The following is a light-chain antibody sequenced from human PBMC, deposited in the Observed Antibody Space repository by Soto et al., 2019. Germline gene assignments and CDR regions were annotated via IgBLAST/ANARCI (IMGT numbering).Light chain of an antibody. Sequence: EIVLTQSPGTLSLSPGDRATLSCEASQSVNNNYLAWYQHKPGQAPRLLIYGASSRATGIPDRFSGSGSGTDFTLTIRRLEPEDFAVYYCQKYDTSLPYTFGGGTKVDIK. CDR2: GAS. CDR3: QKYDTSLPYT. J-gene: IGKJ4*01. CDR1: QSVNNNY. V-gene: IGKV3-20*01.